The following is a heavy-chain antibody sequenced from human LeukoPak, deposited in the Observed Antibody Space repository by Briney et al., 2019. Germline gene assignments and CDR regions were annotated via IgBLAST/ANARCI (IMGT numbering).Heavy chain of an antibody. Sequence: SETLSHTCAVYGGSFSGYYWSWIRQPPGKGLEWIGEINHSGSTNYNPSLKSRVTISVDTSKNQFSLKLSSVTAADTAVYYCARGLPSSSWYPYYYYMDVWGKGTTVTVSS. V-gene: IGHV4-34*01. J-gene: IGHJ6*03. D-gene: IGHD6-13*01. CDR1: GGSFSGYY. CDR3: ARGLPSSSWYPYYYYMDV. CDR2: INHSGST.